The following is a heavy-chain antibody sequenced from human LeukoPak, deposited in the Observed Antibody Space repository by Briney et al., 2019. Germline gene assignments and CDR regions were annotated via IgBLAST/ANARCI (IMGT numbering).Heavy chain of an antibody. J-gene: IGHJ4*02. V-gene: IGHV1-8*01. CDR1: GYTFTSYD. CDR3: ARDEASGGDCYFDY. Sequence: ASVKVSCKASGYTFTSYDINWVRQATGQGLEWMGWMNPNSGNTGYAQKFQGRVTMTRDTSTSTVYMELSSLRSEDTAVYYCARDEASGGDCYFDYWGQGTLVTVSS. CDR2: MNPNSGNT. D-gene: IGHD2-21*02.